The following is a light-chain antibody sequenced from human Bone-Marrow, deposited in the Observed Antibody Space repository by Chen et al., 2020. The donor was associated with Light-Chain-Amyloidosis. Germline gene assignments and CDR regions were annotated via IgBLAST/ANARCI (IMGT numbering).Light chain of an antibody. CDR1: RGDIGTDDF. V-gene: IGLV2-23*01. J-gene: IGLJ3*02. CDR3: CAYAGRSSVV. Sequence: QSALTQPASVSGSPGQSITISCTGRRGDIGTDDFVSWYQQFPGKAPKLMIYEAIKRPAGVSDRFSGSKSGYTASLTISGLQAEDEADYYCCAYAGRSSVVFGGGTKLTVL. CDR2: EAI.